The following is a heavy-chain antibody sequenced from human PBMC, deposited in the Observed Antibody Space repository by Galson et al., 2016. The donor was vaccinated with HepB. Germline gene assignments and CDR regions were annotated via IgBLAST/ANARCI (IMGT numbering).Heavy chain of an antibody. CDR3: ARDPLGYSYALVRYFDY. J-gene: IGHJ4*02. CDR2: ISYDGTKK. Sequence: SLRLSCAATGFPFSNYGMHWGRQAPGKGLEWAAVISYDGTKKYYADSVKGRFTISRDNAKNSLYLQMNSLRDEDTAVYYCARDPLGYSYALVRYFDYWGQGTLVTVSS. CDR1: GFPFSNYG. V-gene: IGHV3-30*03. D-gene: IGHD5-18*01.